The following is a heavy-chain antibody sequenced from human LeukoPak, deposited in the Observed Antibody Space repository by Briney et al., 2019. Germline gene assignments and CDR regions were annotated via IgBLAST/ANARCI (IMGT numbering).Heavy chain of an antibody. Sequence: GSLRLSCAASGFTFSDYYMSWIRQAPGKGLEWVSYISSSGSTIYYADSVKGRFTISRDNAKNSLYLQMNSLRAEDTAVYYCARVTRQHSSSWYQHWGQGTLVTVSS. CDR1: GFTFSDYY. J-gene: IGHJ1*01. D-gene: IGHD6-13*01. V-gene: IGHV3-11*01. CDR2: ISSSGSTI. CDR3: ARVTRQHSSSWYQH.